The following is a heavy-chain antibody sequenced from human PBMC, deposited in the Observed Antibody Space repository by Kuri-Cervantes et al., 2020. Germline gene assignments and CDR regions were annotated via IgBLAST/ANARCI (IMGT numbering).Heavy chain of an antibody. Sequence: GESLKISCAASGVTFSSYGMHWVRQAPGKGLEWVAVISYDGSNKYYADSVKGRFTISRDNSKNTLYLQMNSLKTEDTAVYYCTRAGRWLQFDGMDVWCQGTTVTVSS. CDR3: TRAGRWLQFDGMDV. D-gene: IGHD5-24*01. V-gene: IGHV3-30*03. CDR1: GVTFSSYG. CDR2: ISYDGSNK. J-gene: IGHJ6*02.